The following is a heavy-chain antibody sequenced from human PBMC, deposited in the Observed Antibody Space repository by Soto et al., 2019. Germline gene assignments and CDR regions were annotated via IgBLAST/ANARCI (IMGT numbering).Heavy chain of an antibody. V-gene: IGHV3-30-3*01. Sequence: GGSLRLSCAASGFTFNTYAMHWVRQAPGKGLEWVAVLSYDGNIKYYAASVKGRFTISRDNSKNTVYLQMNSLRTEDTALYDCARAGSSSWDMDVWGQGTTVTVSS. J-gene: IGHJ6*02. CDR1: GFTFNTYA. D-gene: IGHD6-13*01. CDR3: ARAGSSSWDMDV. CDR2: LSYDGNIK.